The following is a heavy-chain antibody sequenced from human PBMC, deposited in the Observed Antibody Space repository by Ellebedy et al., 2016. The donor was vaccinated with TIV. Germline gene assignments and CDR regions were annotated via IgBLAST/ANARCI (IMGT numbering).Heavy chain of an antibody. CDR2: ISAHNDNT. D-gene: IGHD6-19*01. CDR3: ARRLRLMYSSGSFDY. V-gene: IGHV1-18*01. J-gene: IGHJ4*02. Sequence: AASVKVSCKASGYTFTSYGINWVRQAPGQGLEWMGWISAHNDNTNYAQKFQGRVTMTTNPSTTTAYMELTSLRSDDTAMYYCARRLRLMYSSGSFDYWGQGTLVTVSS. CDR1: GYTFTSYG.